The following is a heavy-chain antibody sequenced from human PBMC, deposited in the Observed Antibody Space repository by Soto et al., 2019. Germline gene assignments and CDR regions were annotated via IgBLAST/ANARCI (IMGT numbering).Heavy chain of an antibody. CDR2: IYYSGST. D-gene: IGHD3-10*01. Sequence: PSQTLSLTCTVSGGSISSGDYYWSWIRQPPGKGLEWIGYIYYSGSTYYNPSLKSRVTISVDTSKNQFSLKLSSVTAADTAVYYCARDSMVRGVSTYYQYGMDVWGQGNTVTVS. J-gene: IGHJ6*02. CDR3: ARDSMVRGVSTYYQYGMDV. V-gene: IGHV4-30-4*01. CDR1: GGSISSGDYY.